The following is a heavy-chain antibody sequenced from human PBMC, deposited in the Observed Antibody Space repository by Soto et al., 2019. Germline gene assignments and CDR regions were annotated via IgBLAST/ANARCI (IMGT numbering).Heavy chain of an antibody. CDR2: INGNGRTT. J-gene: IGHJ4*02. CDR3: AKDRLAGNFDY. V-gene: IGHV3-74*03. Sequence: PGGSLRLSCAASGFIFNRFWIHWVRQAPGKGLVWVSSINGNGRTTTYADSVKGRFTISRDNSKNTLYLQMNGLRVEDTAVYYCAKDRLAGNFDYWGQGTQVTVSS. CDR1: GFIFNRFW.